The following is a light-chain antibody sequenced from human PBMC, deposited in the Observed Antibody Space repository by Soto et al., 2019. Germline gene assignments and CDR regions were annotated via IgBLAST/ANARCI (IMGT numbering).Light chain of an antibody. V-gene: IGKV1-27*01. J-gene: IGKJ1*01. CDR1: QGISSY. Sequence: DIQMTQSPSSLSASVGDRVTITCRASQGISSYLAWYQQKPGQVPKVLIYGASTLQSGVPSRFSGSGSGTDFTLTISSLQPEDVATYYCQKYNSAPPTFGQGTKVEIK. CDR2: GAS. CDR3: QKYNSAPPT.